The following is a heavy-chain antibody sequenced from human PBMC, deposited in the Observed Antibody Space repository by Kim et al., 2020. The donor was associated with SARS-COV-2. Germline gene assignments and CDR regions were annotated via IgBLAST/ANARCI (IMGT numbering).Heavy chain of an antibody. V-gene: IGHV5-10-1*01. Sequence: GESLKISCKGSGYSFTSYWISWVRQMPGKGLEWMGRIDPSDSYTNYSPSFQGHVTISADKSISTAYLQWSSLKASDTAMYYCARQTRSPFVYFDYWGQGTLVTVSS. CDR2: IDPSDSYT. CDR1: GYSFTSYW. CDR3: ARQTRSPFVYFDY. D-gene: IGHD3-3*01. J-gene: IGHJ4*02.